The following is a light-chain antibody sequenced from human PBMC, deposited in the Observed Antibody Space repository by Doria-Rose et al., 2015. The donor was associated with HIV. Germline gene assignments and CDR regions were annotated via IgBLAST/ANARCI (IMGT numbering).Light chain of an antibody. Sequence: EIVLTQSPGTLSLSPGERATLSCRASQSFSSTYLAWYQQKPGQAPSLLIYDGSTRATGIPDGFSASGSGTDFTLIINRLEPEDFALYYCHQYGTSWTFGQGTKVEI. J-gene: IGKJ1*01. CDR1: QSFSSTY. V-gene: IGKV3-20*01. CDR3: HQYGTSWT. CDR2: DGS.